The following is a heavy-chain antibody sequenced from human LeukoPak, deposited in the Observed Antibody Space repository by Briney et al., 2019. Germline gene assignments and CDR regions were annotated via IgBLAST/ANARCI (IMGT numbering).Heavy chain of an antibody. CDR2: IYYSGNT. V-gene: IGHV4-39*02. CDR3: AREGLNMVRGVIPKEAWGWFDP. D-gene: IGHD3-10*01. Sequence: KASETLSLTCTVSGVSISSSNSYWGWIRQPPGKGLEWIGSIYYSGNTYYNASLKSQVSISIDTSKNQFSLKLSSVTAADTAVYYCAREGLNMVRGVIPKEAWGWFDPWGQGTLVTVSS. CDR1: GVSISSSNSY. J-gene: IGHJ5*02.